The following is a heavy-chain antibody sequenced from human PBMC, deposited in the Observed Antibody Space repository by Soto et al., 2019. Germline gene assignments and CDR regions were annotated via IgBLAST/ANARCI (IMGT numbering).Heavy chain of an antibody. J-gene: IGHJ1*01. D-gene: IGHD6-19*01. CDR2: IYYSGSP. Sequence: QLQESGPGLVKPSETLSLTCTVSGGSISSSSYYWGWIRQPPGKGLEWIGRIYYSGSPSYNPDLTSRVKISVDTSKNEFSLEQNYVTDADTAVYYCARQIRDKSYSNGWSSSRHWGQGTLVTVSS. V-gene: IGHV4-39*01. CDR1: GGSISSSSYY. CDR3: ARQIRDKSYSNGWSSSRH.